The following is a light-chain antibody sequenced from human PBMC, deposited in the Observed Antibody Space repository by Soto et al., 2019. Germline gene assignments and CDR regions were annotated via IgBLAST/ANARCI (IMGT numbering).Light chain of an antibody. V-gene: IGLV2-14*01. J-gene: IGLJ1*01. CDR1: SSDVGGYNY. Sequence: QSALTQPVSVSGSPGQSITISCTGTSSDVGGYNYVSWYQQHPGKAPKFMIYDVSNRPSGVSNRFSGSKSGSTASLTISGLQAEDEADYYCSSYTTSNTRQIVFGTGTKVTVL. CDR3: SSYTTSNTRQIV. CDR2: DVS.